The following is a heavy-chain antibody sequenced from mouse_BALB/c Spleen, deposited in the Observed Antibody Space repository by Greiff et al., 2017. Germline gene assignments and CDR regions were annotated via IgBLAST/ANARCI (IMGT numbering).Heavy chain of an antibody. Sequence: EVQVVESGPDLVKPSQSLSLTCTVTGYSITSGYSWPWIRQFPGNKLEWMGYIHYSGSTNYNPSLKSRISITRDTSKNQFFLQLNSVTTEDTATYYCARHGSSYGYAMDYWGQGTSVTVSS. V-gene: IGHV3-1*02. D-gene: IGHD1-1*01. J-gene: IGHJ4*01. CDR2: IHYSGST. CDR3: ARHGSSYGYAMDY. CDR1: GYSITSGYS.